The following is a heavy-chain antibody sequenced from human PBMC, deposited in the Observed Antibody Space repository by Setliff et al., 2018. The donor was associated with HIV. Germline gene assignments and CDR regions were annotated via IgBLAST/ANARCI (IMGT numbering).Heavy chain of an antibody. CDR1: GVSISSGNW. D-gene: IGHD2-2*02. CDR2: INHSGGT. CDR3: ARDRYSWYTVGVGTGYIDV. J-gene: IGHJ6*03. Sequence: TSETLSLTCAVSGVSISSGNWWSWGSQPPGKGLEWIGEINHSGGTNYNTSLKSRVTITVDKSTNQFSLKLSSVTASATSAYDCARDRYSWYTVGVGTGYIDVWGKGTTVTVSS. V-gene: IGHV4-4*02.